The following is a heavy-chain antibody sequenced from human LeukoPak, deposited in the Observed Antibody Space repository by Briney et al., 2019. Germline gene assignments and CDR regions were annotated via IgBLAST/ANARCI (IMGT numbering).Heavy chain of an antibody. J-gene: IGHJ5*02. Sequence: SQTLSLTCTVSGGSISSGGYYWSWIRQHPGKGLEWIGYIYYSGCTYYNPSLKSRVTISVDTSKNQFSLKLSSVTAADTAVYYCARSFTIFGVVGNWFDPWGQGTLVTVSS. CDR2: IYYSGCT. CDR1: GGSISSGGYY. V-gene: IGHV4-31*03. D-gene: IGHD3-3*01. CDR3: ARSFTIFGVVGNWFDP.